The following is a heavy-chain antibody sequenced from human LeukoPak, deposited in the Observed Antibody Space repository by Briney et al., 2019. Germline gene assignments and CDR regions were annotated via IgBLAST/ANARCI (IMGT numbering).Heavy chain of an antibody. CDR2: ISSSSSYI. D-gene: IGHD6-19*01. Sequence: GGSLRLSCAASGFTFSSYSMNWVRQAPGKGLEWVSSISSSSSYIYYADSVKGRFTISRDNAKNSLYLQMNSLRAEDTAVYYCAKEREQWLVLGVVVYWGQGTLVTVSS. J-gene: IGHJ4*02. V-gene: IGHV3-21*01. CDR3: AKEREQWLVLGVVVY. CDR1: GFTFSSYS.